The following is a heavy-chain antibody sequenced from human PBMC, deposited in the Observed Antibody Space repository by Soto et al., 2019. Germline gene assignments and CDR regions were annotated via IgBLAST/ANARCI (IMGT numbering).Heavy chain of an antibody. V-gene: IGHV4-39*01. D-gene: IGHD4-17*01. CDR2: IYSGENT. J-gene: IGHJ4*02. Sequence: SETLSLTCSASGGSVSSNDYSWGWIRQSPGKGLEWIGTIYSGENTHYNPSLLSRVTISVDTSMSEFSLRLRSVTAADTAVYYCARHETLHGDYDYWGQGTLVTVSS. CDR1: GGSVSSNDYS. CDR3: ARHETLHGDYDY.